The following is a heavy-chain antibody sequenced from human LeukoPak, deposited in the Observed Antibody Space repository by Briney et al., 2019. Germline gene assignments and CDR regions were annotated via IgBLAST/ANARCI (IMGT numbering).Heavy chain of an antibody. Sequence: GGSLRLSCAASGFTFSNYWMTWVRQAPGKGLEWVSTVSGSSVNINYADSVKGRFAISRDNSKNTLYLQMNSLRAEDTAVYYCAKDWEGGPFDYWGQGTLVTVSS. D-gene: IGHD1-26*01. CDR1: GFTFSNYW. CDR3: AKDWEGGPFDY. V-gene: IGHV3-23*01. CDR2: VSGSSVNI. J-gene: IGHJ4*02.